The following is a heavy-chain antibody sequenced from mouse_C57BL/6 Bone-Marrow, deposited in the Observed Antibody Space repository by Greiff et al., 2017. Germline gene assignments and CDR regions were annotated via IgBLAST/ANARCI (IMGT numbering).Heavy chain of an antibody. D-gene: IGHD2-2*01. CDR1: GFTFSSYA. CDR3: ASLYYGYDRYYVDY. Sequence: EVKLMESGGGLVKPGGSLKLSCAASGFTFSSYAMSWVRQTPEKRLEWVATISDGGSYTYYPDNVKGRFTISRDNAKNNLYLQLSHLKSEDTAMYYCASLYYGYDRYYVDYGGQGTTLTVSS. J-gene: IGHJ2*01. CDR2: ISDGGSYT. V-gene: IGHV5-4*03.